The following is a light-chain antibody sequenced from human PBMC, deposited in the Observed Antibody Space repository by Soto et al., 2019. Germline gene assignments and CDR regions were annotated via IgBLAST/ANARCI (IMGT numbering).Light chain of an antibody. Sequence: DIHMTQSPSSPSTSVGHRVAITCRASQAINNYLAWYQQKPGKFPKLLIYAASTLHPGVPSRFSGSGSGTDFTLTISSLQPEDVATYYCQKYNSASLTFGPGTRLEIK. CDR3: QKYNSASLT. CDR1: QAINNY. V-gene: IGKV1-27*01. J-gene: IGKJ5*01. CDR2: AAS.